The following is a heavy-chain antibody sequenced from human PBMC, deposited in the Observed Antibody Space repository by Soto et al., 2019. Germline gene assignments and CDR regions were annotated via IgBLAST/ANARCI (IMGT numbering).Heavy chain of an antibody. V-gene: IGHV3-21*01. CDR3: TRHRPPGMVFPDFDF. CDR1: GFLFNSYG. CDR2: ITSTSTYI. D-gene: IGHD3-10*01. J-gene: IGHJ4*02. Sequence: EVQLVESGGGLAKPGGSLRLSCAASGFLFNSYGMNWVRLSPGRGLEWISSITSTSTYIEYADSVKGRFIISRDNAENSLFLQMNSFRAEATAGYDCTRHRPPGMVFPDFDFWGQGALLTGAS.